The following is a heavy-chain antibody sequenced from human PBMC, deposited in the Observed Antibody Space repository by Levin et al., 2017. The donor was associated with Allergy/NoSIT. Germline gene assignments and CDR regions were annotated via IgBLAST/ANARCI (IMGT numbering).Heavy chain of an antibody. V-gene: IGHV4-39*01. J-gene: IGHJ1*01. CDR2: IYYGGST. CDR3: ARSSGYHFQH. D-gene: IGHD6-13*01. Sequence: PSETLSLTCAVSGGSISSGSYYWGWIRQPPGKGLEWIGSIYYGGSTYYNPSLQSRVTISVDTSKNQFSLRLSSVTAADTAVYYCARSSGYHFQHWGQGTLVTVSS. CDR1: GGSISSGSYY.